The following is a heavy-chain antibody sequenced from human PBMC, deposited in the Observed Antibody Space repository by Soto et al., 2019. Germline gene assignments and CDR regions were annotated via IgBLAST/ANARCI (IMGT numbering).Heavy chain of an antibody. J-gene: IGHJ4*02. CDR3: AKDLGNYGISDY. Sequence: QVQLVESGGGVVQPGRSLRLSCAASGFTFSSYGMHWVRQAPGKGLEWVAVISYDGSNKYYADSVKGRFTISRDNSKNTLYLQMNSLRAEDTAVYYCAKDLGNYGISDYWGQGTLVTVSS. CDR1: GFTFSSYG. V-gene: IGHV3-30*18. CDR2: ISYDGSNK. D-gene: IGHD1-7*01.